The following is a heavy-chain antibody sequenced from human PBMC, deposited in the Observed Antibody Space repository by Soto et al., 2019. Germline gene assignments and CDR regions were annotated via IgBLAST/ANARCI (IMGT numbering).Heavy chain of an antibody. CDR2: IYYGGST. CDR3: ATARRQWLLSRFDP. CDR1: GGSSASSGYY. Sequence: SQMMSLTCAVAGGSSASSGYYWGWIRRPPGKGLQWIGSIYYGGSTYYNPSLRSRVTISVDTSKNQFSLKLSSVTATDTAVYYCATARRQWLLSRFDPWGQRILVTVSS. D-gene: IGHD6-19*01. V-gene: IGHV4-39*01. J-gene: IGHJ5*02.